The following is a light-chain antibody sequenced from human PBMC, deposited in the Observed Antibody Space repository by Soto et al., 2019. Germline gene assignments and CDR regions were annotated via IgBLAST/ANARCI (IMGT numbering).Light chain of an antibody. J-gene: IGKJ1*01. CDR2: WAS. CDR1: QSVLYSSNNKNY. V-gene: IGKV4-1*01. Sequence: DIVMTQSPDSLAVSLGERATFNCKSSQSVLYSSNNKNYLAWYQQKPGQPPKLLIYWASTRESGVPDRFSGSGSGKDFTLTISSLQAEDVAVYYCQQYYSTPPTFGQGTKEEIK. CDR3: QQYYSTPPT.